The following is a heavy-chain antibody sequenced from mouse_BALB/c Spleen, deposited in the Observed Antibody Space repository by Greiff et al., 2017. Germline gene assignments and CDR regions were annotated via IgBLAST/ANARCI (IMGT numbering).Heavy chain of an antibody. CDR3: ARRGGKRYYAMDY. CDR1: GFTFSSYT. J-gene: IGHJ4*01. V-gene: IGHV5-12-2*01. Sequence: EVKLMESGGGLVQPGGSLKLSCAASGFTFSSYTMSWVRQTPEKRLEWVAYISNGSGSTYYPDTVKGRFTISRDNAKNTLYLQMSSLKSEDTAMYYCARRGGKRYYAMDYWGQGTSVTVSS. CDR2: ISNGSGST. D-gene: IGHD2-1*01.